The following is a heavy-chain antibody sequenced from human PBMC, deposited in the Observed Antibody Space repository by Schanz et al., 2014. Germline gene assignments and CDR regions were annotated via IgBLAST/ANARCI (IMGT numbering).Heavy chain of an antibody. CDR1: GGSFSGYW. J-gene: IGHJ4*02. Sequence: QVQLQQWGAGLLKPSETLSLTCAFSGGSFSGYWWTWVRQSPGKGLEWIGEVNHGGYTTYNPSLKSRVPVSVDMPKKQFPLRRSSVTAADTAAYYCATWSGTRLFHNWGQGTLVTVSS. V-gene: IGHV4-34*01. D-gene: IGHD1-7*01. CDR2: VNHGGYT. CDR3: ATWSGTRLFHN.